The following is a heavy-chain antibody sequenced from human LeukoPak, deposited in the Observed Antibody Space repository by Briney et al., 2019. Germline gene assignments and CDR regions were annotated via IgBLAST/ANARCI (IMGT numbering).Heavy chain of an antibody. V-gene: IGHV3-30*02. CDR3: AKAFVCSTSCLNWFDP. CDR2: IRYDGSNK. Sequence: GGSLRLSCAASGFTFSGYGMHWVRQAPGKGLEWVAFIRYDGSNKYYADSVKGRFTISRDNSKNTLYLQMNSLRAEDTAVYCCAKAFVCSTSCLNWFDPWGQGTLVTVSS. J-gene: IGHJ5*02. CDR1: GFTFSGYG. D-gene: IGHD2-2*01.